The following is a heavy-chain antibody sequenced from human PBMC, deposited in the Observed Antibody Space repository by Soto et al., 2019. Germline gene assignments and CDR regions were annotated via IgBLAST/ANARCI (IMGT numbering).Heavy chain of an antibody. CDR1: GFTFSSYA. CDR3: ARRGSGSGYDY. CDR2: ISGSGGST. Sequence: EVQLLESGGGLVQPGGSLRLSCAASGFTFSSYAMRWVRQAPVKGLEWVSAISGSGGSTYYADSVKGRFTISRDNSKNTLYLQMNSLRAEDTAVYYCARRGSGSGYDYWGQGTLVTVSS. J-gene: IGHJ4*02. D-gene: IGHD1-26*01. V-gene: IGHV3-23*01.